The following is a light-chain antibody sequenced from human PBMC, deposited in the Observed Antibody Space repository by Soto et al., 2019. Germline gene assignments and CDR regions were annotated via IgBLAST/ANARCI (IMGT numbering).Light chain of an antibody. J-gene: IGLJ2*01. Sequence: QLVLTQPPSASGTPGQRVTVSCSGSSSNIGGTTVNWYQQLPGTAPKLLIYSNDQRPSGVPDRFSGSKSGTSASLAISGLQSEDEADYYCAAWDDSLNGVVFGGGTKLTVL. V-gene: IGLV1-44*01. CDR2: SND. CDR1: SSNIGGTT. CDR3: AAWDDSLNGVV.